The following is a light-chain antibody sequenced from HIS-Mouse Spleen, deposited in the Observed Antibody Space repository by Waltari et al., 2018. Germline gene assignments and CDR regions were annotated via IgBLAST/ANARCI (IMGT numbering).Light chain of an antibody. CDR1: QSVSSSY. CDR2: GAS. V-gene: IGKV3-20*01. J-gene: IGKJ4*01. Sequence: EIVLTQSPGTLSLSPGERATLSCRASQSVSSSYLAWYQQKPCQATRLLIYGASSRATGIPDRFSGSGSGTDFTLTISRLEPEDFAVYYCQQYGSSPLTFGGGTKVEVK. CDR3: QQYGSSPLT.